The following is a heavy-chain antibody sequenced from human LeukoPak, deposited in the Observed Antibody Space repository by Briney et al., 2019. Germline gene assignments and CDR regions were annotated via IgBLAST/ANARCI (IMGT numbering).Heavy chain of an antibody. CDR3: AIRYGSGEKYYYYYYMDV. D-gene: IGHD3-10*01. Sequence: ASVKVSCKASGYTFTSYDINWVRHATGQGLEWMGWMNPNRGNTGYAQKFQGRVTMTRNTSISTAYMELSSLRSEDTAVYYCAIRYGSGEKYYYYYYMDVWGKGTTVTVSS. CDR2: MNPNRGNT. V-gene: IGHV1-8*01. CDR1: GYTFTSYD. J-gene: IGHJ6*03.